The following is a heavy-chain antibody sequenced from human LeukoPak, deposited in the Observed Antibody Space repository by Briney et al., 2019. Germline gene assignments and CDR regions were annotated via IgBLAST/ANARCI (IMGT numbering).Heavy chain of an antibody. CDR2: ILYDGSSK. Sequence: GGSLRLSCAASGFTFSTYVMHWVRQAPGKGLQWVAVILYDGSSKYYADSVKGRFIISRDNSKNTLYLQMNGLTAEDTAVYYCARVVAGSVYNSGMDVWGQGSTVTVSS. D-gene: IGHD6-19*01. V-gene: IGHV3-30*01. CDR1: GFTFSTYV. J-gene: IGHJ6*02. CDR3: ARVVAGSVYNSGMDV.